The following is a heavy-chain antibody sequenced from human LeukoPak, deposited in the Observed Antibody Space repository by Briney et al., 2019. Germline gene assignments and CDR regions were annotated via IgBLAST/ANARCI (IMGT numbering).Heavy chain of an antibody. V-gene: IGHV4-59*03. CDR3: TKNAGRGRQCDY. CDR2: IYYSGDI. Sequence: PSGTLSLTCTVSGDSISSYFWSWIRQPPGKGLEWIGYIYYSGDISYNPSLGGRVIISLDTSKNQFSLKLNSLTAADTAIYYCTKNAGRGRQCDYWSQGTLVTVSS. CDR1: GDSISSYF. D-gene: IGHD1-26*01. J-gene: IGHJ4*02.